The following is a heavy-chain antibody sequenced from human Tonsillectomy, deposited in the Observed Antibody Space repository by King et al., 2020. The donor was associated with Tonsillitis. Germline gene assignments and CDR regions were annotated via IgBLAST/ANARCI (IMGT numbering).Heavy chain of an antibody. CDR1: GFTFSSHG. J-gene: IGHJ4*02. D-gene: IGHD6-13*01. V-gene: IGHV3-33*01. CDR2: LWYDGSND. Sequence: VQLVESGGGVVQPGRSLRLSCAASGFTFSSHGMHWVRQAPGKGLEWVAVLWYDGSNDYYADSVQGRFIVSRDNSKNTMYLQMNSLRVEDTAVYYCARDKGSSWFGPIDYWGQGSLVTVSS. CDR3: ARDKGSSWFGPIDY.